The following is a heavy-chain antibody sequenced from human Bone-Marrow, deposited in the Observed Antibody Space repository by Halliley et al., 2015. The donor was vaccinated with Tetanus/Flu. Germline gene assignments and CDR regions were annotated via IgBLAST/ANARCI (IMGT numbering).Heavy chain of an antibody. CDR1: GFTVSSHW. V-gene: IGHV3-74*01. J-gene: IGHJ6*02. CDR3: ARKSTTGVGSKRFNGLDV. Sequence: SLRLSCVASGFTVSSHWMHWVRQSPGKGLEWVSRINTDGTTTSYAESVIGRFTISRDTAKNTCYLEMSSLRVGDSAVYYCARKSTTGVGSKRFNGLDVWGQGTTVTVSS. D-gene: IGHD3-10*01. CDR2: INTDGTTT.